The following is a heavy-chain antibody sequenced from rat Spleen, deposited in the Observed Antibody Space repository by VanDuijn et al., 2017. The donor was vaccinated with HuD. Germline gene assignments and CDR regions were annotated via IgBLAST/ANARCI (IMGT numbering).Heavy chain of an antibody. Sequence: EVQLQESGPGLVKPSQSLSLTCSVTGHSITSGYRWNWIRKFPGNRLEWMGYMSYSGTTGYNPSLKSRISITRDTSKNQFFLQLNSVSIEDTATYYCARYRDSYGHVGIFDYWGLGVMVTVSS. D-gene: IGHD1-12*01. J-gene: IGHJ2*01. CDR2: MSYSGTT. CDR1: GHSITSGY. CDR3: ARYRDSYGHVGIFDY. V-gene: IGHV3-1*01.